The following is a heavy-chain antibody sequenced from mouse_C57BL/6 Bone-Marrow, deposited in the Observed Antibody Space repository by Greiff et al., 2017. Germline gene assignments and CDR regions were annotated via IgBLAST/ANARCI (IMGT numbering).Heavy chain of an antibody. Sequence: QVQLQQSGAELVKPGASVKMSCKASGYTFTSYWITWVKQRPGQGLEWIGDIYPGSGSTNYNEKFKSKATLTVDTSSSTAYMQLSSLTSEDSAVYYCGGGGFWYFDVWGTGTTVTVSS. CDR1: GYTFTSYW. CDR2: IYPGSGST. V-gene: IGHV1-55*01. CDR3: GGGGFWYFDV. J-gene: IGHJ1*03. D-gene: IGHD1-1*02.